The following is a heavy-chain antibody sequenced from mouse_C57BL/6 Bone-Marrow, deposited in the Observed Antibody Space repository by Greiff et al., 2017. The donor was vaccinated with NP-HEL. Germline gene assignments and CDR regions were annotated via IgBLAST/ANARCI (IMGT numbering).Heavy chain of an antibody. CDR3: ARSRLYYIDF. Sequence: VQLQQSVAELVRPGASVKLSCTASGFTIKNTYMHWVKQRPEQGLEWIGRIDPANGNTKYAPKFQGKATITADTSSNTAYLQLSSLTSEDTAIDYCARSRLYYIDFWGQGTTLTVSS. CDR1: GFTIKNTY. V-gene: IGHV14-3*01. J-gene: IGHJ2*01. CDR2: IDPANGNT.